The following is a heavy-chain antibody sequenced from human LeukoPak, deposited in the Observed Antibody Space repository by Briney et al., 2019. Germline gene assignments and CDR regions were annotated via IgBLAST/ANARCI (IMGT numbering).Heavy chain of an antibody. D-gene: IGHD4-11*01. J-gene: IGHJ5*02. CDR3: ARVVRVRDWFDP. V-gene: IGHV3-30-3*01. CDR2: ISYDGSNK. CDR1: GFTFSSYA. Sequence: GGSLRLSCAASGFTFSSYAMHWVRQAPGKGLEWVAVISYDGSNKYYADSVKGRFTISRDNSKNTLYLQMNSLRAEDTAVYYCARVVRVRDWFDPWGEGTLVTVSS.